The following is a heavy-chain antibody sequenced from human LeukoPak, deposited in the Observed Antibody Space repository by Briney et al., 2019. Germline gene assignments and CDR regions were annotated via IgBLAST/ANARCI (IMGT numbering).Heavy chain of an antibody. V-gene: IGHV4-59*01. CDR3: ARGLYNWNYGY. CDR1: GGSISSYH. J-gene: IGHJ4*02. Sequence: SETLSLTCTVSGGSISSYHWSWIRQPPGKGLEWIGYIYYSGSTNYNPSLKSRVTISVDTSKNQFSLKLSSVTAADTAVYYCARGLYNWNYGYWGQGTLVTVSS. D-gene: IGHD1-7*01. CDR2: IYYSGST.